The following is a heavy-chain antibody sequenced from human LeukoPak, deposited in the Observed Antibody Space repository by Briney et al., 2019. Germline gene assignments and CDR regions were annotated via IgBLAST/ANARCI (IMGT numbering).Heavy chain of an antibody. CDR1: GGTFSSYA. CDR2: IIPIFGTA. Sequence: PAASVKVSCKASGGTFSSYAISWVRQAPGQGLEWMGGIIPIFGTANYAQKFQGRVTITTDESTSTAYMELSSLRSEDTAVYYCARVKTLSGYYYMDVWAKGPRSPSP. CDR3: ARVKTLSGYYYMDV. J-gene: IGHJ6*03. D-gene: IGHD2/OR15-2a*01. V-gene: IGHV1-69*05.